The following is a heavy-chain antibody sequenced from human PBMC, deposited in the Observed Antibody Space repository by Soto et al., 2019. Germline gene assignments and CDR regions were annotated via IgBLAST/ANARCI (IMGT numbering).Heavy chain of an antibody. V-gene: IGHV3-23*01. Sequence: PGGSLRLSCAASGFTFSSYAMSWVRQAPGKGLEWVSAISGSGGSTYYADSVKGRFTISRDNSKNTLYLQMNSLRAEDTAVYYCAKDQLRYFDWLLCDYWGQGTLVTVSS. CDR2: ISGSGGST. CDR1: GFTFSSYA. J-gene: IGHJ4*02. CDR3: AKDQLRYFDWLLCDY. D-gene: IGHD3-9*01.